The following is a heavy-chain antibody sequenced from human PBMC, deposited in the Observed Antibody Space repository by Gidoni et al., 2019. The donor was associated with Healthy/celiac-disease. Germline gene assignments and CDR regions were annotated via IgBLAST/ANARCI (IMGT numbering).Heavy chain of an antibody. CDR3: ARENIVVVPAAKQGGAFDI. CDR1: GFTFSSYG. V-gene: IGHV3-30*03. Sequence: QVQLVESGGGVVQPGRSLRLSCAASGFTFSSYGMHWVRQAPGKGLEWVAVISYDGSNKYYADSVKGRFTISRDNSKNTLYLQMNSLRAEDTAVYYCARENIVVVPAAKQGGAFDIWGQGTMVTVSS. D-gene: IGHD2-2*01. CDR2: ISYDGSNK. J-gene: IGHJ3*02.